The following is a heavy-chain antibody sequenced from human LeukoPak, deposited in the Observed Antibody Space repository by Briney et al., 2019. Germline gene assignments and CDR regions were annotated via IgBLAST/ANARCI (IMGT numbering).Heavy chain of an antibody. CDR2: IYPGDSDT. J-gene: IGHJ6*04. CDR1: GYSFTSYW. V-gene: IGHV5-51*01. CDR3: AIPLGSLTGYGMDV. Sequence: KPGESLKISCKGSGYSFTSYWIGWVRQMPGKGLEWFGIIYPGDSDTRYSPSVQGQVTISTDKSIRTAYLQWISLEDSDTAMYYCAIPLGSLTGYGMDVWGKGTTVIVSS. D-gene: IGHD1-14*01.